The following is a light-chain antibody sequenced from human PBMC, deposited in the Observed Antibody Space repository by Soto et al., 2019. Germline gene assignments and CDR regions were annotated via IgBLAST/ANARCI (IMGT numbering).Light chain of an antibody. J-gene: IGLJ3*02. CDR3: TSYTTSSTWV. V-gene: IGLV2-14*01. CDR2: QVS. Sequence: QSVLTQPASVSGSPGQSITISCTGTGSDVGRYNYVSWYQQYPGKVPKLMIYQVSNRPSGVPIRFSGSKSGDTASLTISGLQAEDEADYYCTSYTTSSTWVFGGGTQLTVL. CDR1: GSDVGRYNY.